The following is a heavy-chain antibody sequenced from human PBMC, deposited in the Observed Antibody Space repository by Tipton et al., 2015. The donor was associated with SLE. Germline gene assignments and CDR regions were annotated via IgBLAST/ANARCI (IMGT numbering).Heavy chain of an antibody. CDR2: IIPIFGTT. V-gene: IGHV1-69*01. J-gene: IGHJ4*02. CDR3: ARAPMVRGRFDY. CDR1: GGTFNNYA. Sequence: QSGAEVKKPGSSVKVSCKASGGTFNNYAMNWVRQAPGQGLEWMGGIIPIFGTTNYAQKFQGRVMITADDSTSTAYMELSSLRSEETAVYYCARAPMVRGRFDYWGQGTLVTVSS. D-gene: IGHD3-10*01.